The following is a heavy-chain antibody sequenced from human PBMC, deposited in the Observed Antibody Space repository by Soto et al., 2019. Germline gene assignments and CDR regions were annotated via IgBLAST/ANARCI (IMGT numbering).Heavy chain of an antibody. Sequence: DVQLVESGGGLIQPGESLRLSCAAFGLTISGKKYVAWVRQAPGKGLEWVSALYDVDGSFYADAVTGRFTTSSDSSKTTVYLQMNDLRPDDTAVYYCATWHEREHAFDVWGQGTTVTISS. J-gene: IGHJ3*01. V-gene: IGHV3-53*01. CDR3: ATWHEREHAFDV. CDR1: GLTISGKKY. D-gene: IGHD1-1*01. CDR2: LYDVDGS.